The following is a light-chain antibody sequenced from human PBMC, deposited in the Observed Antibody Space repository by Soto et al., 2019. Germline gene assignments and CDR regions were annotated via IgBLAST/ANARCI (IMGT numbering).Light chain of an antibody. J-gene: IGKJ4*01. V-gene: IGKV1D-16*01. CDR3: QQYNKFPPT. CDR1: QGVTHW. CDR2: ATS. Sequence: DDQMTQYPSSLSAPLRSRYTITCPASQGVTHWLAWYQQKPGKAPESLIYATSTLHSGVPSRLSGSRSGTHFTLPISSLHPEDVGPNYCQQYNKFPPTFGGGTKVDIK.